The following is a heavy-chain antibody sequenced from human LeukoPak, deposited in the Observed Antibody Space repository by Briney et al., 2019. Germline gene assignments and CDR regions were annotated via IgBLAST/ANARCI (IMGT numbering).Heavy chain of an antibody. CDR1: GYSFSTHW. Sequence: ASVKVSCKASGYSFSTHWMHRVRQAPGQGLEWMGIINPSGGFTSYAQKLQGRVTVTRDMSTSTVYMELSNLRSEDTAVYYCARDLTHRRNYDNSGYQIVPAFWGQGTLVTVSS. D-gene: IGHD3-22*01. J-gene: IGHJ4*02. CDR2: INPSGGFT. CDR3: ARDLTHRRNYDNSGYQIVPAF. V-gene: IGHV1-46*01.